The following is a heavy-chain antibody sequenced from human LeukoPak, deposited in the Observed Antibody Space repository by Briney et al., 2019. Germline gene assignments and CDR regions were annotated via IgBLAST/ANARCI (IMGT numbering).Heavy chain of an antibody. J-gene: IGHJ4*02. V-gene: IGHV3-7*01. CDR1: EFTLHNYW. CDR3: VSADSGSYYFDS. CDR2: IKQDGREK. D-gene: IGHD1-26*01. Sequence: PGGSQRLSYVACEFTLHNYWMSWVRQAPAKGLEGVAYIKQDGREKYYVDSVKGRFTISRDNAENSLYLQMNSLRPEDTAVYYCVSADSGSYYFDSWGQGTLVTVSS.